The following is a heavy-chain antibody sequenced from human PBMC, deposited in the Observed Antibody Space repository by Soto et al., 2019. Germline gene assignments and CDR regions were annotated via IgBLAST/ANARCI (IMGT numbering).Heavy chain of an antibody. CDR3: ARRGYYDSSGGGDYFDY. Sequence: QLQLQESGPGLVKPSETLSLTCTVSGGSISSSSYYWGWIRQPPGKGLEWIGSIYYSGSTYYNPSLKGRVTISVDTSRTQCSLKLSSVTAADTAVYYCARRGYYDSSGGGDYFDYWGQGTLVTVSS. CDR2: IYYSGST. CDR1: GGSISSSSYY. D-gene: IGHD3-22*01. J-gene: IGHJ4*02. V-gene: IGHV4-39*01.